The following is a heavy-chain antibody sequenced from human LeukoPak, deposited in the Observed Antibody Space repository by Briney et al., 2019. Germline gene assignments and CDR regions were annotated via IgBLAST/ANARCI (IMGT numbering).Heavy chain of an antibody. Sequence: GASVKVSCKASGYTFTGYYMHWVRQAPGQGLEWMGWINPNSGGTNYAQKFQGRVTMTRDTSISTAYMELSRLRSDDTAVYYCARGARHYYDSSGYLWFDPWGQGTLVTVSS. CDR3: ARGARHYYDSSGYLWFDP. CDR1: GYTFTGYY. D-gene: IGHD3-22*01. V-gene: IGHV1-2*02. J-gene: IGHJ5*02. CDR2: INPNSGGT.